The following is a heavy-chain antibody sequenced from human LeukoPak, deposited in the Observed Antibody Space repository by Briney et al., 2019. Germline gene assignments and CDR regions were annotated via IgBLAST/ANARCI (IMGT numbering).Heavy chain of an antibody. CDR1: GLTFSNAW. Sequence: GESLKISCTASGLTFSNAWMTWVRQVPGKGLEWVGRIRSMSAGGTVDYAAPVQGRFTISRDDSKNTVYLHMNSLRTEDTAIYYCTKVGVYYYDAWGQGTLVTVSS. CDR2: IRSMSAGGTV. CDR3: TKVGVYYYDA. J-gene: IGHJ4*02. D-gene: IGHD2-8*01. V-gene: IGHV3-15*01.